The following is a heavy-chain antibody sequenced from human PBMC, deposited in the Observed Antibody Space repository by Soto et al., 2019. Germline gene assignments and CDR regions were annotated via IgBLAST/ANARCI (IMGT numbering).Heavy chain of an antibody. CDR1: GFSLTTRPIG. CDR2: IYWDDDK. CDR3: AHRLGGFTWNEGYLDY. J-gene: IGHJ4*02. D-gene: IGHD1-1*01. V-gene: IGHV2-5*02. Sequence: QLTLKESGPTLVEPTETLTLTCSFSGFSLTTRPIGVGCIRQPPGKAREWLAVIYWDDDKRYNPSLRSWLPFTKETSKKQVVLNMTYMEPPDTATYYCAHRLGGFTWNEGYLDYWGQGTRVTVSS.